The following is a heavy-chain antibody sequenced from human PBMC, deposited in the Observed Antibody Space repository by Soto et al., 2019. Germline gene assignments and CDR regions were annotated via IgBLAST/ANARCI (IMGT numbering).Heavy chain of an antibody. Sequence: LGGSLRLSCAASGFTFSNAWMSWVRQAPGKGLEWVGRIKSKTDGGTTDYAAPVKGRFTISRDDSKNTLYLQMNSLKTEDTAVYYCTRTVGYYDSSGYYFDYWGQGTLVTVSS. J-gene: IGHJ4*02. V-gene: IGHV3-15*01. D-gene: IGHD3-22*01. CDR1: GFTFSNAW. CDR3: TRTVGYYDSSGYYFDY. CDR2: IKSKTDGGTT.